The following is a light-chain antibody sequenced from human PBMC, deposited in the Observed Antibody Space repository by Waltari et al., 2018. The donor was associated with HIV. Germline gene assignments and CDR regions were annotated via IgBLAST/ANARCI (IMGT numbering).Light chain of an antibody. CDR2: EVS. CDR1: SSDVGRYNL. CDR3: CSYAGSSTSV. V-gene: IGLV2-23*02. Sequence: QSALTQPASVSGSPGQSITISCTGTSSDVGRYNLVSWYQQHPGKSPKLMISEVSKRPSGVSNRFSGSKSGNTASLTIYGLQAEDEADYYCCSYAGSSTSVFGGGTKLTVL. J-gene: IGLJ2*01.